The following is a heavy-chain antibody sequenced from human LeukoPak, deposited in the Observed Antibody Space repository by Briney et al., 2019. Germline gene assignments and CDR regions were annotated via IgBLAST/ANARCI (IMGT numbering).Heavy chain of an antibody. CDR2: IYYSRST. Sequence: SETLSLTCTVSGCSISSDGYYWSRKRPRPGKDLDWIVYIYYSRSTYYNPSLSSRITISADTSKNQFSLKLSSVTAADTAVYYCARGLYGSGFDYWGQGTLVTVSS. J-gene: IGHJ4*02. CDR1: GCSISSDGYY. CDR3: ARGLYGSGFDY. D-gene: IGHD3-10*01. V-gene: IGHV4-31*03.